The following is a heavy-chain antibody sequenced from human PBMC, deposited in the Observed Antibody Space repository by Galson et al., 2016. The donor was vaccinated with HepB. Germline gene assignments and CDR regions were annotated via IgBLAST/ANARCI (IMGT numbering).Heavy chain of an antibody. Sequence: CAISGDSVFSNSAAWNWIRQSPSRGLEWLGRIYYRSNWHYDYAVSVKSRVTINPDTSKNQFSLQLNSVTPEDTAVYYCARVSLITASVWTWSAVDYWGLGTPVTVSS. CDR3: ARVSLITASVWTWSAVDY. CDR1: GDSVFSNSAA. J-gene: IGHJ4*02. D-gene: IGHD6-19*01. CDR2: IYYRSNWHY. V-gene: IGHV6-1*01.